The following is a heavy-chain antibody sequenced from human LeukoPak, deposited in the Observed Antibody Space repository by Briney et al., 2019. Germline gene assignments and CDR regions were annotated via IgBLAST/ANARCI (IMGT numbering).Heavy chain of an antibody. CDR3: ARGGDAAGTNY. CDR2: INHSGST. CDR1: GGSFSGYY. Sequence: SETLSLTCAVYGGSFSGYYWSWIRQPPGKGLEWIGEINHSGSTNYNPSLKSRVTISVDTSENQFSLKLSSVTAADAAVYYCARGGDAAGTNYWGQGTLVTVSS. V-gene: IGHV4-34*01. D-gene: IGHD6-13*01. J-gene: IGHJ4*02.